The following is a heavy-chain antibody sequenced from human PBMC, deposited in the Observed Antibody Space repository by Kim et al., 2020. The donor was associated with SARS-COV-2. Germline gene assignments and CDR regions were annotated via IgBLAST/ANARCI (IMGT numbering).Heavy chain of an antibody. CDR1: GYTFTSYG. D-gene: IGHD3-10*01. Sequence: ASVKVSCKASGYTFTSYGISWVRQAPGQGLEWMVWISAYNGNTNYAQKLQGRVTMTTDTSTSTAYMELRSLRSDDTAVYYCARDWDYYGSGAPLDYWGQGALVTVSS. J-gene: IGHJ4*02. CDR2: ISAYNGNT. CDR3: ARDWDYYGSGAPLDY. V-gene: IGHV1-18*04.